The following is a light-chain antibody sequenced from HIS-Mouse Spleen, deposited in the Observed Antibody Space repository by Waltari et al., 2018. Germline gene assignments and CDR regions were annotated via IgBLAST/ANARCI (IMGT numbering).Light chain of an antibody. CDR3: SSYTSSSTPHVV. Sequence: QSALTQPASVSGSPGQSITISCPGTSSDVGGYNHVPWYQQHPGKAPKLMIYEVSNRPSGVSNRFSGSKSGNTASLTISGLQAEDEADYYCSSYTSSSTPHVVFGGGTKLTVL. J-gene: IGLJ2*01. CDR1: SSDVGGYNH. CDR2: EVS. V-gene: IGLV2-14*01.